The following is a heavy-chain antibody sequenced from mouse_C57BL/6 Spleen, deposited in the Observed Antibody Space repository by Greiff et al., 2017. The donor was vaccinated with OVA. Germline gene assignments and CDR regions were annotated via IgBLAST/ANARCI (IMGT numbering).Heavy chain of an antibody. J-gene: IGHJ2*01. D-gene: IGHD1-1*01. Sequence: LEESGAELARPGASVKLSCKASGYTFTSYGISWVKQRTGQGLEWIGEIYPRSGNTYYNEKFKGKATLTADKSSSTAYMELRSLTSEDSAVYFCARGGYGSSYEGWDYWGQGTTLTVSS. CDR1: GYTFTSYG. CDR3: ARGGYGSSYEGWDY. V-gene: IGHV1-81*01. CDR2: IYPRSGNT.